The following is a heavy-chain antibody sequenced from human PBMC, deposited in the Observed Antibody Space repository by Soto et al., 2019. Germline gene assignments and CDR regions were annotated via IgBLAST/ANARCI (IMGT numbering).Heavy chain of an antibody. CDR2: INHSGST. CDR3: ARDHTPLNSSSWYIWFDP. V-gene: IGHV4-34*01. J-gene: IGHJ5*02. CDR1: GGSFSGYY. D-gene: IGHD6-13*01. Sequence: SETLSLTCAVYGGSFSGYYWSWIRQPPGKGLEWIGEINHSGSTNYNPSLKSRVTISVDTSENQFSLKLSSVTAADTAVYYCARDHTPLNSSSWYIWFDPWGQGTLVTVSS.